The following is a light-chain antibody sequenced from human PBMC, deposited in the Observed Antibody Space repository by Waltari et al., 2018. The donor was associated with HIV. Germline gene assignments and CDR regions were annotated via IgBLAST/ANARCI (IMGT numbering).Light chain of an antibody. Sequence: QSALTQPASVSGSPGQSITTSFTGTSHDVGGHILVSWYQQHPGKAPKLMIYEVSKRPSGVSNLLSGSKSGNTAALAISGLQAEDEADYYCCAYAGSTTYVIFGGGTKLTVL. J-gene: IGLJ2*01. CDR1: SHDVGGHIL. CDR3: CAYAGSTTYVI. CDR2: EVS. V-gene: IGLV2-23*02.